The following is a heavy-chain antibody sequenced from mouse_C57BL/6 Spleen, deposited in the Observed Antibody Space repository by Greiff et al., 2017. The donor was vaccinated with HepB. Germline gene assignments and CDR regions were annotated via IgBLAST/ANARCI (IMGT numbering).Heavy chain of an antibody. V-gene: IGHV1-81*01. D-gene: IGHD2-1*01. J-gene: IGHJ1*03. CDR3: ARHYGNYYWYFDV. CDR1: GYTFTSYG. CDR2: IYPRSGNT. Sequence: QVQLQQSGAELARPGASVKLSCKASGYTFTSYGISWVKQRTGQGLEWIGEIYPRSGNTYYNEKFKGKATLTADKSSSTAYMELRSLTSEDSAVYFCARHYGNYYWYFDVWGTGTTVTVSS.